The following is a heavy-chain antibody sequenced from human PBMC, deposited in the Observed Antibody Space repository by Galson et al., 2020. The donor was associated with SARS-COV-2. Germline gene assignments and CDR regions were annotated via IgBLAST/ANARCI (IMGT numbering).Heavy chain of an antibody. CDR3: ARDRHSDYYDGLGV. CDR2: IFNTVTT. CDR1: GGSINSGTYY. J-gene: IGHJ6*02. Sequence: SETLSLTCTVSGGSINSGTYYWNWIRQPAGKGLEWIGRIFNTVTTNYNPSLKGRVTISVDTSKNQFSLKLTSVTAADTAVHYCARDRHSDYYDGLGVWGQGTTVIVSS. D-gene: IGHD4-4*01. V-gene: IGHV4-61*02.